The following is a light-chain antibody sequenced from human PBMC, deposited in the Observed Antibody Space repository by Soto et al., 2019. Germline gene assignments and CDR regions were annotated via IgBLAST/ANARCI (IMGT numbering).Light chain of an antibody. CDR2: DAS. Sequence: DIVLTQSPATLSLSPGERATLSCRASQSVSSSLAWYQQKPGQTPRLLIYDASNRATGIPARFNGSGSGIDFTLTVSSLEPEDFAVYYCQQRSNWPLTFGGGTKVEIK. V-gene: IGKV3-11*01. J-gene: IGKJ4*01. CDR3: QQRSNWPLT. CDR1: QSVSSS.